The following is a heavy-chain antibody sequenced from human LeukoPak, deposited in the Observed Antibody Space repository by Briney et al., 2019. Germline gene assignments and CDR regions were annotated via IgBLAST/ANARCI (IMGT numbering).Heavy chain of an antibody. D-gene: IGHD2-15*01. V-gene: IGHV3-21*01. Sequence: GGSLRLSCAASGFTFSSYSMNWVRQAPGKGLEWVSSISSSSSYIYYADSVKGRFTISRDNAKNSLYLQMNGLRAEDTAVYYCARDRGRLYSYYFDYWGQGTLVTVSS. J-gene: IGHJ4*02. CDR2: ISSSSSYI. CDR3: ARDRGRLYSYYFDY. CDR1: GFTFSSYS.